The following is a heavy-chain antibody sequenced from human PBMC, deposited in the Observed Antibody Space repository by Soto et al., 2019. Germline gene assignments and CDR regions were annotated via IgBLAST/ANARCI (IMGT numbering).Heavy chain of an antibody. V-gene: IGHV4-34*01. CDR1: GGSFSGYY. D-gene: IGHD2-15*01. J-gene: IGHJ5*02. CDR3: ARGVVVAATASPWFDP. CDR2: INHSGST. Sequence: HVQLQQWGAGLLKPSETLSLTCAVYGGSFSGYYWSWIRQPPGKGLEWIGEINHSGSTNYNPSLKIRVTISVDTSNNQFSLKLSSVTAADTAVYYCARGVVVAATASPWFDPWGQGTLVTVSS.